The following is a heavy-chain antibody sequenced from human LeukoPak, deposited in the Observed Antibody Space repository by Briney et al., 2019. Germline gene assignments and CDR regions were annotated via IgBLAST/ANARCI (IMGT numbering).Heavy chain of an antibody. CDR2: ISYDGSNK. CDR1: GFTFSSYA. Sequence: GRSLRLSCAASGFTFSSYAMHWVRQAPGKGLEWVAVISYDGSNKYYADSVKGRFTISRDNSKNTLYLQMNSLRAEDTAVYSCARDPSITMVRGVIGRFDSWGQGTLVTVSS. CDR3: ARDPSITMVRGVIGRFDS. D-gene: IGHD3-10*01. V-gene: IGHV3-30*04. J-gene: IGHJ4*02.